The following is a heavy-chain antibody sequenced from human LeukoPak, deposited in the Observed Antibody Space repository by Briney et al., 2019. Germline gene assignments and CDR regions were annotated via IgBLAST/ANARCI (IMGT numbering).Heavy chain of an antibody. CDR1: GGSISSYY. CDR3: ARDLRGYYDSSGYPNWFDP. D-gene: IGHD3-22*01. CDR2: IYYSGST. V-gene: IGHV4-59*01. J-gene: IGHJ5*02. Sequence: PSETLSLTCTVSGGSISSYYWSWIRQPPGKGLEWIGYIYYSGSTNYNPSLKSRVTISVDTSKNQFSLKLSSVTAADTAVYYCARDLRGYYDSSGYPNWFDPWGQGTLVTVSS.